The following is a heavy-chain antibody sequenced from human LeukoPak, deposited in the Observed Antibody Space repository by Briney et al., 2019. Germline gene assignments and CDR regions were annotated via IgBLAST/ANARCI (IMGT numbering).Heavy chain of an antibody. CDR2: IGTAGDT. V-gene: IGHV3-13*01. CDR1: GFTLSSYD. Sequence: GGSLRLSCAAFGFTLSSYDMHWVGQATGKGLEWVSAIGTAGDTYYPGSVKGRFTISRENAKNSLYLQMNSLRAGDTAVYYCARDRAGTLDYWVHGTLVTVSS. D-gene: IGHD1-1*01. CDR3: ARDRAGTLDY. J-gene: IGHJ4*01.